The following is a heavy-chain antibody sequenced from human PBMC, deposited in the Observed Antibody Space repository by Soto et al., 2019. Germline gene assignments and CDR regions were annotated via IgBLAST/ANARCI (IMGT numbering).Heavy chain of an antibody. D-gene: IGHD1-26*01. J-gene: IGHJ4*02. CDR2: ISGDGYSK. CDR1: GFTFSSYA. Sequence: GGSLRLSCAASGFTFSSYAMHWVRQAPGKGLENVSAISGDGYSKYYAIFVRGRFTFSRDNSKNALYLKMGSLRVDNLAVYYCARAPVGVYDYWGRGTLVPVSS. CDR3: ARAPVGVYDY. V-gene: IGHV3-64*01.